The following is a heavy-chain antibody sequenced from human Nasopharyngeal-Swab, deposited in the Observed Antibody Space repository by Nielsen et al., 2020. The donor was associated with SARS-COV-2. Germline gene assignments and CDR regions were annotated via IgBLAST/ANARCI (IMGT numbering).Heavy chain of an antibody. V-gene: IGHV3-9*01. D-gene: IGHD4-11*01. CDR2: ISRNAASI. J-gene: IGHJ6*03. CDR1: GFTFDDYA. CDR3: AKDSRSSYYDAYYYSMDV. Sequence: SLKISCAVSGFTFDDYAMHWVRQAPGKGLEWVSSISRNAASIGYAASVKGRFTISRDNAKNSLYLQMSTRRAEDTALYYCAKDSRSSYYDAYYYSMDVWGKGTTVTVSS.